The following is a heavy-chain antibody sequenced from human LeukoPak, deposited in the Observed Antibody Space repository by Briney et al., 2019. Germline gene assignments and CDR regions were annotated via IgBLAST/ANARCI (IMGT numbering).Heavy chain of an antibody. V-gene: IGHV3-23*01. CDR1: GFTFSSYA. J-gene: IGHJ4*02. Sequence: GGSLRLSCAASGFTFSSYAMSWVRQAPGKGLEWVSAISGSGGGTYYADSVKGRFTISRDNSKNTLYLQMNSLRAEDTAVYYCAKSTVVVPAEMDYWGQGTLVTVSS. CDR2: ISGSGGGT. CDR3: AKSTVVVPAEMDY. D-gene: IGHD2-2*01.